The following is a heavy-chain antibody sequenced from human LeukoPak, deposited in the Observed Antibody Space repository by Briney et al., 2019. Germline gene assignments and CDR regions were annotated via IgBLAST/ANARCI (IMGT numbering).Heavy chain of an antibody. CDR2: IIPIFGTA. CDR3: AREGRDGYNCY. J-gene: IGHJ4*02. V-gene: IGHV1-69*13. Sequence: ASVKVSCKASGGTFSSYAISWVRQAPGQGLEWMGGIIPIFGTANYAQKFQGRVAITADESTSTAYMELSSLRSEDTAVYYCAREGRDGYNCYWGQGTLVTVSS. CDR1: GGTFSSYA. D-gene: IGHD5-24*01.